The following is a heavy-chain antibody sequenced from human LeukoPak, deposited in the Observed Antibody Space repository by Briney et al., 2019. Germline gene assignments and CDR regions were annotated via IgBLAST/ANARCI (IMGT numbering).Heavy chain of an antibody. CDR2: INPNSGGT. J-gene: IGHJ4*02. D-gene: IGHD4-17*01. V-gene: IGHV1-2*06. CDR3: ARENGDYVDFDY. CDR1: GYIFTGYF. Sequence: ASVKVSCKASGYIFTGYFMHWVRQAPGQGLEWMGRINPNSGGTNYAQKFQGRVTMTRDTSISTAYMELSRLRSDDTAVYYCARENGDYVDFDYWGQGTLVTVSS.